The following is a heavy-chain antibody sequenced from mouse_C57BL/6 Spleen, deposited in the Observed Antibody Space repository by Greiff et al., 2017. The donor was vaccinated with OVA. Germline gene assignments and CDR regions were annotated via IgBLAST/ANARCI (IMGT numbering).Heavy chain of an antibody. V-gene: IGHV2-2*01. CDR3: ARPLQFITTGSSGAMDY. J-gene: IGHJ4*01. CDR1: GFSLTSYG. D-gene: IGHD1-1*01. Sequence: QVQLQQSGPGLVQPSQSLSITCTVSGFSLTSYGVHWVRQSPGKGLEWLGVIWSGGSTDYNAAFISRLSISKDNSKSQVFFKMNSLQADDTAIYYCARPLQFITTGSSGAMDYWGQGTSVTVSS. CDR2: IWSGGST.